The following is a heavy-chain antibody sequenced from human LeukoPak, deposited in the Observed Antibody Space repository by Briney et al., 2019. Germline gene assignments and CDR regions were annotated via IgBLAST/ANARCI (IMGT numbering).Heavy chain of an antibody. Sequence: AGGSLRLSCAASGFTFSSYAMNWVRQAPGKGLEWVSVITPSGGNTYYADSVKGRFTVSRDNSKNTLYLQMNSLRAEDTALYYCAKGGSSGWSYYFDYWGQETLVTVSS. CDR1: GFTFSSYA. J-gene: IGHJ4*02. D-gene: IGHD6-19*01. CDR3: AKGGSSGWSYYFDY. CDR2: ITPSGGNT. V-gene: IGHV3-23*01.